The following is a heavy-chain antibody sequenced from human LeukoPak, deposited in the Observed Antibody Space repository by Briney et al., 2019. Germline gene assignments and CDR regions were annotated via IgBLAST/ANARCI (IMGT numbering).Heavy chain of an antibody. D-gene: IGHD6-13*01. Sequence: SGGSLRLSCAASGFTFSSYSMNWVRQAPGKGLEWVSSISSSSSYIYYADSVKGRFTISRDNAKNSLYLQMNSLRAEDTAVYYRARDPDVAAAGTNWGQGTLVTVSS. CDR1: GFTFSSYS. V-gene: IGHV3-21*01. J-gene: IGHJ4*02. CDR2: ISSSSSYI. CDR3: ARDPDVAAAGTN.